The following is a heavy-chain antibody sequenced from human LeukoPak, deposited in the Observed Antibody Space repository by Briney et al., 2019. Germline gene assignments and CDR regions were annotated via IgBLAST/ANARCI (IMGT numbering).Heavy chain of an antibody. J-gene: IGHJ4*02. Sequence: PGGSLRLSCAASGFTFSSYWMSWVRQAPGKGLEWVANIKQDRSEKYYVDSVKGRFTISRDNAKNSLYLQMNSLRAEDTAVYYCARDVLTLIAAAGTEVYYFDYWGQGTLVTVSS. V-gene: IGHV3-7*03. CDR2: IKQDRSEK. CDR3: ARDVLTLIAAAGTEVYYFDY. D-gene: IGHD6-13*01. CDR1: GFTFSSYW.